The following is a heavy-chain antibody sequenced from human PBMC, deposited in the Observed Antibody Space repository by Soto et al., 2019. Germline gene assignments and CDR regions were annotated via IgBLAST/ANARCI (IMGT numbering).Heavy chain of an antibody. CDR3: ARGAPWDIVIEVMPFDY. CDR1: GGSVSSSSYY. V-gene: IGHV4-39*01. Sequence: SETLSLTCTVSGGSVSSSSYYWGWVRQPPGKGLEWIGSVYYSGSTYYNPSLESRVTISVDKSKNQFSLKLMSLSAADTAVYYCARGAPWDIVIEVMPFDYWGQGTLVTVSS. J-gene: IGHJ4*02. CDR2: VYYSGST. D-gene: IGHD5-12*01.